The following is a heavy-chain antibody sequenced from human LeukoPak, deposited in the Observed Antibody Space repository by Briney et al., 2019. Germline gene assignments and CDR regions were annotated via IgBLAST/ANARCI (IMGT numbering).Heavy chain of an antibody. D-gene: IGHD3-9*01. CDR2: ISDYNGNTNYALNT. J-gene: IGHJ4*02. Sequence: ASVKVSCKASGYTFTSYGISWMRQAPGQGLQWMGWISDYNGNTNYALNTNYAQKFQGRVTLTTDTSTSTAYLELRSLRCDDTAIYYCARDLGVLTGTFFDFWGQGTLVTVSS. CDR3: ARDLGVLTGTFFDF. V-gene: IGHV1-18*01. CDR1: GYTFTSYG.